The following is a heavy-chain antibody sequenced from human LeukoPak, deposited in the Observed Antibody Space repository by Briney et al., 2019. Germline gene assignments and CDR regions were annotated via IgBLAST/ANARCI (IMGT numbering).Heavy chain of an antibody. CDR2: IYYSGST. V-gene: IGHV4-59*01. CDR3: ARTPGYYYDSSGYYHYYFDY. CDR1: GGSISSYY. D-gene: IGHD3-22*01. J-gene: IGHJ4*02. Sequence: PSETLSLTCTVSGGSISSYYWSWIRQPPGKGLEYIGYIYYSGSTNYNPSLKSRVTISVDTSKNQFSLKLSSVTAADTAVYYCARTPGYYYDSSGYYHYYFDYWGLGTLVTVSS.